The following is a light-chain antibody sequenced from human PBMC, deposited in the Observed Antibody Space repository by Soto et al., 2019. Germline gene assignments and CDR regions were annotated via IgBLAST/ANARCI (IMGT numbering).Light chain of an antibody. Sequence: QVALTQPASGSGSPGKSIAISCTGNSRDVGGYNYVSWYQQHPGKAPELMIHDVSNRPSGVSNRFSGSKSGNTASLTISGLQAEDEAEYYCISYTSSSLYVFGTGTKVTVL. J-gene: IGLJ1*01. CDR1: SRDVGGYNY. CDR2: DVS. V-gene: IGLV2-14*01. CDR3: ISYTSSSLYV.